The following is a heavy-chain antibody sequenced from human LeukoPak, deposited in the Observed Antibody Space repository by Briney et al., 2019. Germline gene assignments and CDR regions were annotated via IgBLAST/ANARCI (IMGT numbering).Heavy chain of an antibody. CDR2: IYYSGST. CDR1: GGSIRSSSYY. D-gene: IGHD3-10*01. CDR3: ARFGTYYYGSGSQRFSYYFDY. Sequence: PSETLSLTCTVSGGSIRSSSYYWGWIRQPPGKGLEWIGSIYYSGSTYYNASLKSRGTISVDTSKNQFSLKLGSVTATDTAVYYCARFGTYYYGSGSQRFSYYFDYWGQGTLVTVSS. J-gene: IGHJ4*02. V-gene: IGHV4-39*01.